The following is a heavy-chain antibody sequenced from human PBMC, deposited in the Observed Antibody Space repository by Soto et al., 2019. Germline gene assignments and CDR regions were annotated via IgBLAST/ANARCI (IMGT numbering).Heavy chain of an antibody. CDR3: ARAAGYGYPPFY. CDR1: GFTFSSYA. Sequence: QVQLVESGGGVVQPGRSLRLSCAASGFTFSSYAMHWVRQAPGKGLEWVAVISYDGSNKYYADSVEGRFTISRDNSMNTLYLQMNNLRGEDTAVYYCARAAGYGYPPFYWGQGTLVTVSS. CDR2: ISYDGSNK. J-gene: IGHJ4*02. D-gene: IGHD5-18*01. V-gene: IGHV3-30*01.